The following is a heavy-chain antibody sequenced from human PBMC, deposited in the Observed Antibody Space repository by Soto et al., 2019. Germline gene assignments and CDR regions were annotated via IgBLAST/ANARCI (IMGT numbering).Heavy chain of an antibody. D-gene: IGHD3-10*01. Sequence: QLQLQESGPGLVKPSETLSLTCTVSGGSISSSSYYWGWIRQPPGKGLEWIGSIYYSGSTYYNPSLKSRVTISVDTSKNQFSLKLSSVTAADTAVYCCARHPRVRGVKAESFDYWGQGTLVTVSS. CDR1: GGSISSSSYY. V-gene: IGHV4-39*01. CDR2: IYYSGST. CDR3: ARHPRVRGVKAESFDY. J-gene: IGHJ4*02.